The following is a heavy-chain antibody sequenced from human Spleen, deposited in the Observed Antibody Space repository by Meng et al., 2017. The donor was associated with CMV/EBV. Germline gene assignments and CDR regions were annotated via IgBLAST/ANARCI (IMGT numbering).Heavy chain of an antibody. CDR2: ISGRGDII. V-gene: IGHV3-11*04. D-gene: IGHD3-3*01. CDR1: GFTFSDFY. CDR3: ARRIGTPLRFLEWLPQYYFDY. J-gene: IGHJ4*02. Sequence: GESLKISCAASGFTFSDFYMSWIRLAPGKGLEWISYISGRGDIIYYADSLRGRFTVSRDNAENSLYLQMNSLRAEDTAVYYCARRIGTPLRFLEWLPQYYFDYWGQGTLVTVSS.